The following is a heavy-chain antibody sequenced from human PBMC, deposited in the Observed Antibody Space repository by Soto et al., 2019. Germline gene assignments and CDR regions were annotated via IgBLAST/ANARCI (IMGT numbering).Heavy chain of an antibody. CDR2: IYYSGTT. Sequence: SETLSVTCTVSGGSISGYYWSWIRPPPGKGLEWIGYIYYSGTTSYNPSLNSRVTMSVDTSKNQFSLKVNSVTAADTAVYYCARESYYGSGATVVAYWGQGTLVTVSS. CDR1: GGSISGYY. D-gene: IGHD3-10*01. CDR3: ARESYYGSGATVVAY. V-gene: IGHV4-59*01. J-gene: IGHJ4*02.